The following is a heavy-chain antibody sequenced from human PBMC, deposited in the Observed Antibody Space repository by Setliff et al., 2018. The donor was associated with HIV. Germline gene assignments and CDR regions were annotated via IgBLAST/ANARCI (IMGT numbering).Heavy chain of an antibody. J-gene: IGHJ3*02. V-gene: IGHV5-51*01. CDR2: IYPGDSDT. CDR1: GYSFTSYW. CDR3: AKATKPSTRHYYDRSGYLPPPDAFDI. D-gene: IGHD3-22*01. Sequence: PGESLKISCKGSGYSFTSYWIGWVRQMPGKGLEWMGIIYPGDSDTRYSPSFQGQVTISADKSISTAYLQWSSLKASDTAVYYCAKATKPSTRHYYDRSGYLPPPDAFDIWGQGTMVTVSS.